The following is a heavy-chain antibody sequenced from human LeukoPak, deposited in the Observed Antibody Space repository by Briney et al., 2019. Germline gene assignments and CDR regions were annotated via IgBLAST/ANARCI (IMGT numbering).Heavy chain of an antibody. D-gene: IGHD3-9*01. CDR3: ARADYDILTGFLYYFDY. V-gene: IGHV4-59*01. Sequence: SETLSLTCTVSGGSISSYYWSWIRQPPGKGLEWIGYIYYSGSTNYNPSLKSRVTISVDTSKNQFSLKLSSVTAADTAVYYCARADYDILTGFLYYFDYWGQGTLVTVSS. J-gene: IGHJ4*02. CDR1: GGSISSYY. CDR2: IYYSGST.